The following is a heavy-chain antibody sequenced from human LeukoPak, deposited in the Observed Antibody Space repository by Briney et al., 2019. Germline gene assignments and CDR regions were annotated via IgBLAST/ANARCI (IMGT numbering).Heavy chain of an antibody. D-gene: IGHD6-13*01. CDR1: GGSISSGDYY. CDR3: ARDQTATAGFLDY. CDR2: IYYSGRT. V-gene: IGHV4-30-4*08. J-gene: IGHJ4*02. Sequence: PSQTLSLTCTVSGGSISSGDYYWSWIRQPPGKGLEWIGYIYYSGRTYYNPSLKSRVTISLDTSKNQFSLKLTSVTAADTAVYYCARDQTATAGFLDYWGQGTPVTVSS.